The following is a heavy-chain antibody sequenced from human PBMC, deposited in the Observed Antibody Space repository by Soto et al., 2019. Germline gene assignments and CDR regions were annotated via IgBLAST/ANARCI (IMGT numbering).Heavy chain of an antibody. CDR2: VNIYEGTT. Sequence: QVQLVQSGAEVKKPGASVKVSCKPSGYTFISYGITWVRQAPGQGLEWLGWVNIYEGTTNYAQKFQGRVTMATDTSTSTVYLELRSLRSDDTAIDYCARERGGYSYGDYWGQGTLVTVSS. CDR3: ARERGGYSYGDY. V-gene: IGHV1-18*01. J-gene: IGHJ4*02. D-gene: IGHD5-18*01. CDR1: GYTFISYG.